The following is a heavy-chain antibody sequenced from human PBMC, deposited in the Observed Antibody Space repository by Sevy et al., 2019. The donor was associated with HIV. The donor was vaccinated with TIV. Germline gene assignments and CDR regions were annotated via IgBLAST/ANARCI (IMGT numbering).Heavy chain of an antibody. J-gene: IGHJ6*03. CDR3: ARGVRLLWIGESVYFMDV. D-gene: IGHD3-10*01. Sequence: ASVKVSCTASGYSFISYDINWVRQATGQGLEWVGWVNPKSGNTGYAQKFQGRVTITRNTSISSAYMELSSLGSEDTAVYYCARGVRLLWIGESVYFMDVWGKRTTVTVSS. CDR2: VNPKSGNT. CDR1: GYSFISYD. V-gene: IGHV1-8*01.